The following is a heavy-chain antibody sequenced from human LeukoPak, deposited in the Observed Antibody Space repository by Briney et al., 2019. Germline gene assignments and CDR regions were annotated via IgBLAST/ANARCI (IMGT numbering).Heavy chain of an antibody. J-gene: IGHJ4*02. Sequence: GGSLRLSCAASGFTFSSYGMHWVRQAPGKGLEWVAAIWDDGSNKFYADSVKGRLTISRDNSKNTLYLQMNSLRVEDTAVYYCARDGQRYNSGWPPDYWGQGTLVTVSS. CDR3: ARDGQRYNSGWPPDY. CDR2: IWDDGSNK. V-gene: IGHV3-33*01. D-gene: IGHD6-19*01. CDR1: GFTFSSYG.